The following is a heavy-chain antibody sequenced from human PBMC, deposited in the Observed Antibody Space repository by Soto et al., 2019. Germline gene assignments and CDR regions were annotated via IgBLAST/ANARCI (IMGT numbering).Heavy chain of an antibody. Sequence: QVQLVQSGAEVKKPGASVKVSCKASGYTFTSYGISWVRQAPGQGLEGMGWISAYNGNTNYAQKLQGRVIMTTDTSTSTAYMELRSLRSDDTAVYYCARVNTYTDSSSWYPSYYYYGMDVWGQGTTVTVSS. J-gene: IGHJ6*02. CDR1: GYTFTSYG. V-gene: IGHV1-18*01. CDR3: ARVNTYTDSSSWYPSYYYYGMDV. D-gene: IGHD6-13*01. CDR2: ISAYNGNT.